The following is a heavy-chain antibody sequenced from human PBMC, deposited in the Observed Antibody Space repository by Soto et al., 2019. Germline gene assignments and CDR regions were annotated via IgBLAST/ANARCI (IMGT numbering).Heavy chain of an antibody. CDR3: VKDTGSSGFVFFES. CDR1: GFTFEDYA. V-gene: IGHV3-9*01. D-gene: IGHD6-19*01. CDR2: ISWNSRSV. Sequence: EVQLVESGGGLVQPGRSLRLSCAASGFTFEDYAMHWVRQVPGTGLEWVSCISWNSRSVGYAESVKGRFTVSRDNGKNSLYLQTDSLRAEDTAYYYCVKDTGSSGFVFFESWGQGILVTVSS. J-gene: IGHJ4*02.